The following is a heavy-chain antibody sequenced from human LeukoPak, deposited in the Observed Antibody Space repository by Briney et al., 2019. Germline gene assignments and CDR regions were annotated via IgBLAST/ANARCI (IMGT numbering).Heavy chain of an antibody. Sequence: QPGRSLRLSCAASGFTFSSYAMHWVRQAPGKGLEWVSVISGSGSSTYYADSVKGRFTISRDNSKNKLYLQMNSLRAEDTAVYYCAKGRLYASGRKSLFDSWGQGTLVTVAS. D-gene: IGHD3-10*01. CDR3: AKGRLYASGRKSLFDS. J-gene: IGHJ4*02. CDR1: GFTFSSYA. V-gene: IGHV3-23*01. CDR2: ISGSGSST.